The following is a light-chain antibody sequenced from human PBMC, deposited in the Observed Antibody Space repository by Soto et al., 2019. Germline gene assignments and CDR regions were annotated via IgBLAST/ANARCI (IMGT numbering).Light chain of an antibody. Sequence: IVMTQSPATLSVSPGERATLACRASRSVSTNLAWYQQKPGQPPRRLMYAASTRATGIPARFSGSGSGTEFTLTISSLQSEDFAVYYCQQYDNWPPYTFGQGTKLEIK. CDR1: RSVSTN. J-gene: IGKJ2*01. V-gene: IGKV3-15*01. CDR3: QQYDNWPPYT. CDR2: AAS.